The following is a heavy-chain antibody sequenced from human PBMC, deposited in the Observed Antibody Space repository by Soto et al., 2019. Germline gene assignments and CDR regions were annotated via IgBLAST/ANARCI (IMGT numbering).Heavy chain of an antibody. D-gene: IGHD3-10*01. Sequence: PSETLSLTCTVSGGSISSYYWSWFRQAPGQGLEWVGYIYYTGTTNYNPSRKSGVTISLDTSKNQFSLKLSSVTAADTAVYYCASRKSSPYFGYWGQGTLVTVSS. CDR3: ASRKSSPYFGY. J-gene: IGHJ4*02. V-gene: IGHV4-59*08. CDR2: IYYTGTT. CDR1: GGSISSYY.